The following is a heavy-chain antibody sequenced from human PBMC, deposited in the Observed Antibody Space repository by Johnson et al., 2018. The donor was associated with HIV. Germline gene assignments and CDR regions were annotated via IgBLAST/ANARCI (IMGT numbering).Heavy chain of an antibody. V-gene: IGHV3-23*04. CDR3: AKAHYDSSGLGGAFDI. CDR1: RFTFSSYA. Sequence: VQLVESGGGLVQPGGYLRLSCAASRFTFSSYAMSWVRQAPGKGLEWVSAISGSGGSTYYADSVKGRFTISRDNSKNSLYLQMNSLRREDTALYYCAKAHYDSSGLGGAFDIWGQGTMVTVSS. CDR2: ISGSGGST. D-gene: IGHD3-22*01. J-gene: IGHJ3*02.